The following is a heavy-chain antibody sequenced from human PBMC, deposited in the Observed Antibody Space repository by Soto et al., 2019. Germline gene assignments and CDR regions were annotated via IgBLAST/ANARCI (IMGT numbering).Heavy chain of an antibody. J-gene: IGHJ4*02. Sequence: QVQLQESGPGLVKPSETLSLTCTVSGGSISSYYWSWIRQPPGKGLEWIGYIYYSGSTNYNPSLKSRVTISVDTSKNQFSLKLSSVTAADTAVYYCARGSYYYGSGSYYPFDYLGQGTLVTVSS. V-gene: IGHV4-59*01. CDR3: ARGSYYYGSGSYYPFDY. CDR2: IYYSGST. D-gene: IGHD3-10*01. CDR1: GGSISSYY.